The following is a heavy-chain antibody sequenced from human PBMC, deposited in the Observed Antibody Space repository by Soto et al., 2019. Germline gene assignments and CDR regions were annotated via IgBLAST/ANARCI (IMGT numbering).Heavy chain of an antibody. CDR3: AKDISSYSGSYTYYFDY. V-gene: IGHV3-30*18. Sequence: QVQLVESWGGVVQPGRSLRLSCVASGFSFGKYAMHWVRQAPGKELEWVAVISHDGSKKYSADSVMGRFTISRDNSENTLFLQVNSLRGEDTAVYYCAKDISSYSGSYTYYFDYWGQGTLVTVSS. CDR2: ISHDGSKK. J-gene: IGHJ4*02. CDR1: GFSFGKYA. D-gene: IGHD1-26*01.